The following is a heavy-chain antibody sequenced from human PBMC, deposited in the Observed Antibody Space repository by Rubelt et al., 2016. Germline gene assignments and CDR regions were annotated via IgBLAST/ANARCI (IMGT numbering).Heavy chain of an antibody. CDR3: ARGLQDEPGYYYFYMDV. D-gene: IGHD4-11*01. CDR1: GFTFGDHG. J-gene: IGHJ6*03. CDR2: LYSGGAA. V-gene: IGHV3-66*01. Sequence: EVQLLESGGGLVQPGGSLRLSCAASGFTFGDHGMIWVRQAPGKGLEWVSVLYSGGAAYYAGSVKGRFTISRDSSKKTLYLQMDSLRAEDTAVYYCARGLQDEPGYYYFYMDVWGKGTTVTVSS.